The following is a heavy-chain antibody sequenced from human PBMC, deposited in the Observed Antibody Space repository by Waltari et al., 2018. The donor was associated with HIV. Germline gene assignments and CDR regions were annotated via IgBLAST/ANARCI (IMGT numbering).Heavy chain of an antibody. V-gene: IGHV4-59*01. CDR3: ARDGGSGYDVDWFDP. CDR2: IYYSGST. D-gene: IGHD5-12*01. CDR1: GGSISSYY. Sequence: QVQLQESGPGLVKPSETLSLTCTVSGGSISSYYWSWIRQPPGKGLGWIGYIYYSGSTNVNPSLKSRVTISVDTSKNQFSLKLSSVTAADTAVYYCARDGGSGYDVDWFDPWGQGTLVTVSS. J-gene: IGHJ5*02.